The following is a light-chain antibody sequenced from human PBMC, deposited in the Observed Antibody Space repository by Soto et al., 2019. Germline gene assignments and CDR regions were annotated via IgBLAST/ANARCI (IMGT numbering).Light chain of an antibody. CDR2: WAS. V-gene: IGKV4-1*01. Sequence: DIVMTQSPDSLAVSLGERATINCKCSQRVLYSSNNYNYLAWYQQTPGHTPELLIYWASTRESGVPDRVSGSGSGTDFTLTISSLQAEDGAVYFCQQYDSTPPTFGQGTKVEIK. J-gene: IGKJ1*01. CDR1: QRVLYSSNNYNY. CDR3: QQYDSTPPT.